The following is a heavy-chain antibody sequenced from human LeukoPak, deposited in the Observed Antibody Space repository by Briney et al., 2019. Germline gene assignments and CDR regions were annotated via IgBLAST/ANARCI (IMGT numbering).Heavy chain of an antibody. CDR2: IYYSEST. V-gene: IGHV4-59*12. J-gene: IGHJ4*02. Sequence: SETLSLTCTVSGGSISSYYWSWIRQPPGKGLEWIGYIYYSESTNYNPSLKSRVTISIDKSKNQFSLKLSSMTAADTAVYYCARGLVIAVTGWGQWELPPAGHDSWGQGTLVTVSS. CDR3: ARGLVIAVTGWGQWELPPAGHDS. CDR1: GGSISSYY. D-gene: IGHD1-26*01.